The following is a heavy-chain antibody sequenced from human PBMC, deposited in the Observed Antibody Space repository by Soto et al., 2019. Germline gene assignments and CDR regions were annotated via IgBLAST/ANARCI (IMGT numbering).Heavy chain of an antibody. CDR2: IIPIFGTA. CDR3: APDKHSRSWWLICFDH. V-gene: IGHV1-69*13. D-gene: IGHD6-13*01. CDR1: GGTFSSYA. J-gene: IGHJ5*02. Sequence: SVKVSCKASGGTFSSYAISWVRQAPGQGLEWMGGIIPIFGTANYAQKLQGRVTITADESTGTEYMELSSLRSGATAVYCWAPDKHSRSWWLICFDHWGEGTLVT.